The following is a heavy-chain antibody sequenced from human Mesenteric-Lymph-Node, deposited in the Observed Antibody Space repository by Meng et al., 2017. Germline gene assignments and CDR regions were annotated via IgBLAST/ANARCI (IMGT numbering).Heavy chain of an antibody. V-gene: IGHV7-4-1*02. CDR1: GYAFGSLA. D-gene: IGHD2-21*01. CDR2: INTNTGNP. CDR3: ARWGDNYYYYYGTDV. Sequence: ASVKVSCKASGYAFGSLAVNWVRQAPGQGLEWMGWINTNTGNPTYAQGFTGRFVFSSDTSVSTAYLQISSLKAEDTAVYYCARWGDNYYYYYGTDVWGQGTTVTVSS. J-gene: IGHJ6*02.